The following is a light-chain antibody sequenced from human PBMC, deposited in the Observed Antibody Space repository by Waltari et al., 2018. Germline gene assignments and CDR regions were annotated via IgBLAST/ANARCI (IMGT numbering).Light chain of an antibody. J-gene: IGKJ4*01. CDR1: QSVGSN. Sequence: EIVMTQSPATLSGSPGERATLSCRASQSVGSNLAWYQQKPGQAPRLLISGASTGATGVPARFSGSGSGTEFTLTISSLQSEDFAIYYCQQHNNWPLTLGGGTKVESK. CDR3: QQHNNWPLT. CDR2: GAS. V-gene: IGKV3-15*01.